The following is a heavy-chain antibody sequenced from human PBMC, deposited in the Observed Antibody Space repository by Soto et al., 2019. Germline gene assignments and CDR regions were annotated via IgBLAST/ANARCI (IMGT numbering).Heavy chain of an antibody. D-gene: IGHD3-16*01. J-gene: IGHJ4*02. Sequence: GASVKVSCKASGYTFTSHYMHWVRQAPGQGLEWMGIIYPGDSDTRYSPSFQGQVTISADKSISTAYLQWSSLKASDTAMYYCARLGGADDYWGQGTLVTVSS. V-gene: IGHV5-51*01. CDR2: IYPGDSDT. CDR1: GYTFTSHY. CDR3: ARLGGADDY.